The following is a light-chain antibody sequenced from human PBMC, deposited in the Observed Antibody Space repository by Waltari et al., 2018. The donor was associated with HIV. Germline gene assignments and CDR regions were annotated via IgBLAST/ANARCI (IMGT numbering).Light chain of an antibody. CDR3: AAWDDSLSGWV. Sequence: QSVVTQPPSASGTPGHRVTISCSGSSSNIGSNYVYWYQQLPGTAPELLIYRTNQRSSGVPDRLSGSKSGTSASLAISRLRPEDEAEYYCAAWDDSLSGWVFGGGTKLTVL. CDR1: SSNIGSNY. V-gene: IGLV1-47*01. J-gene: IGLJ3*02. CDR2: RTN.